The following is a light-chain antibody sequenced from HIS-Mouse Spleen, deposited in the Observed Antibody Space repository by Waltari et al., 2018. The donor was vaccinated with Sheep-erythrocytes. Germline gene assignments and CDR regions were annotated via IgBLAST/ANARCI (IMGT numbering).Light chain of an antibody. Sequence: QSALTQPASVSGSPGPSITISCTGTRSDVGSSNLVSWYQQPPGKAPKLMIYEGSKRPSGVSNRFSGSKSGNTASLTISGLQAEDEADYYCCSYAGSSTPWVFGGGTKLTVL. CDR2: EGS. CDR3: CSYAGSSTPWV. J-gene: IGLJ3*02. CDR1: RSDVGSSNL. V-gene: IGLV2-23*01.